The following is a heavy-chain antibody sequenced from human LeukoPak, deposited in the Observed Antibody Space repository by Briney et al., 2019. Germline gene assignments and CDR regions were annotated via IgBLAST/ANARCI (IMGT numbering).Heavy chain of an antibody. J-gene: IGHJ4*02. CDR2: IYSGGST. D-gene: IGHD6-19*01. CDR3: ARDSPVSGVDY. V-gene: IGHV3-53*01. Sequence: EWVSVIYSGGSTNFADSVKGRFTISTDNSKHTLSLQMNSLRAEDTAVYYCARDSPVSGVDYWGQGTLVTVSS.